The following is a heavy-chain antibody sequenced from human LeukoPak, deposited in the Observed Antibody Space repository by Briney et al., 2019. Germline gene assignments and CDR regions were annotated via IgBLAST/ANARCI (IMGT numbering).Heavy chain of an antibody. CDR1: GYSFTSYW. CDR3: ATSGSYQTRYYYYYMDV. Sequence: GESLKISCKGSGYSFTSYWIGWVRQMPGKGLEWMGIIYPGDSDTRYSPSFQRQVTISADKSISTAYLQWSSLKASDTAMYYCATSGSYQTRYYYYYMDVWGKGTTVTVSS. V-gene: IGHV5-51*01. D-gene: IGHD1-26*01. CDR2: IYPGDSDT. J-gene: IGHJ6*03.